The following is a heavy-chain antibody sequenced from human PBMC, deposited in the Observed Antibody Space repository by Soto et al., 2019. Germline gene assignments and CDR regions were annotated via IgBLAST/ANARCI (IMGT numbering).Heavy chain of an antibody. CDR1: GFTFSTYA. V-gene: IGHV3-30*18. D-gene: IGHD3-9*01. CDR2: ISYDGSNK. Sequence: QVQLVESGGGVVQPGRSLRLSCAASGFTFSTYAMHWVRQAPGKGLEWVAVISYDGSNKYYADSVKGRFTISRDNSKNSLYIQMSSLRTGDTAVYYCAKGVDISTGYEYWCFDLWGRGTLVTVS. J-gene: IGHJ2*01. CDR3: AKGVDISTGYEYWCFDL.